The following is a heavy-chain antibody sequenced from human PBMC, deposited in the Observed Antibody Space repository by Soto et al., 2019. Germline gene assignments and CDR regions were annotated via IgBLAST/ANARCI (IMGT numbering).Heavy chain of an antibody. D-gene: IGHD3-9*01. CDR2: ISAYNGNT. Sequence: GASVKVSCKASGYTFTSYGISWVRQAPGQGLEWMGWISAYNGNTNYAQKLQGRVTMTTDTSTSTAYMELRSLRSDDTAVYYCARDLDGHYYYGMDVWGQGTTVTVSS. CDR1: GYTFTSYG. CDR3: ARDLDGHYYYGMDV. J-gene: IGHJ6*02. V-gene: IGHV1-18*01.